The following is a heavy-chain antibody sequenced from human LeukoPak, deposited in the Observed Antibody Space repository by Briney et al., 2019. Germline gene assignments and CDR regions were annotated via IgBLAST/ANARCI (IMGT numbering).Heavy chain of an antibody. CDR3: ARGRGRYCSGGSCYSSH. CDR2: ISYDGSNK. CDR1: GFTFSSYA. V-gene: IGHV3-30-3*01. Sequence: PGGSLRLSCAASGFTFSSYAMHWVRQAPGKGLEWVAVISYDGSNKYYADSVKGRFTISRDNSKNTLYLQMNSPRAEDTAVYYCARGRGRYCSGGSCYSSHWGQGTLVTVSS. J-gene: IGHJ4*02. D-gene: IGHD2-15*01.